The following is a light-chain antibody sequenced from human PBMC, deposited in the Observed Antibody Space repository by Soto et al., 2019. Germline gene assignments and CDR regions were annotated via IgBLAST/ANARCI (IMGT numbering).Light chain of an antibody. CDR2: VAS. V-gene: IGKV1-33*01. J-gene: IGKJ1*01. CDR3: QQYDVLPWT. CDR1: QDITNF. Sequence: DLQMTQSPSSLSASVGDRVTITCRASQDITNFLNWYQQKPGKAPKLLIYVASNLETGVPSRFSGSGSGTDFSFTISSLQPEDIATYYCQQYDVLPWTFGQGTTVEVK.